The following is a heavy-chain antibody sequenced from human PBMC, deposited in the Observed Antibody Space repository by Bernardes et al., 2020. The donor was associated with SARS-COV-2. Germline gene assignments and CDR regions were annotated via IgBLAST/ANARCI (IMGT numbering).Heavy chain of an antibody. Sequence: SEALSLTCAVSGDSITGDSWWSCVLQSPEKGLEWIGEVHHNGYSNYNPSLKSRVTFLLDKSKNQFSLRLSSVTAADTAVYYCARVARGGTYARNDFDFWGQGTLVTVSS. CDR3: ARVARGGTYARNDFDF. CDR1: GDSITGDSW. D-gene: IGHD1-26*01. V-gene: IGHV4-4*02. J-gene: IGHJ4*02. CDR2: VHHNGYS.